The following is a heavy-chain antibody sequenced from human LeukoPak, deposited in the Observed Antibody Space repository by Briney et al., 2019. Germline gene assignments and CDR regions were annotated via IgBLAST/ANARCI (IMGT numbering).Heavy chain of an antibody. V-gene: IGHV1-18*01. J-gene: IGHJ4*02. CDR3: AREPYSNSSDRHGRTFDY. D-gene: IGHD6-6*01. CDR1: GYTFTRYG. CDR2: ISAYNGNT. Sequence: GASVNVSCKASGYTFTRYGISWVRQAPGQGLEWMGWISAYNGNTNYAQKLQGRVTMTTDTSTSTAYMELRSLRSDGTAVYYCAREPYSNSSDRHGRTFDYWGQGTLVTVSS.